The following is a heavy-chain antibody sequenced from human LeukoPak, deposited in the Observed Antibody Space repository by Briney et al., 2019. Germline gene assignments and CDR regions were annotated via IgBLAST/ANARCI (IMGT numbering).Heavy chain of an antibody. CDR1: GYTFTGYY. CDR2: INPNSGGT. CDR3: ARSRTDEYSSSGALDY. V-gene: IGHV1-2*02. Sequence: ASVKVSCKASGYTFTGYYMHWVRQAHGQGLEWMGWINPNSGGTNYAQKFQGRVTMTRDTSISTAYMELSRLRSDDTAVYYCARSRTDEYSSSGALDYWGQGTLVTVSS. D-gene: IGHD6-6*01. J-gene: IGHJ4*02.